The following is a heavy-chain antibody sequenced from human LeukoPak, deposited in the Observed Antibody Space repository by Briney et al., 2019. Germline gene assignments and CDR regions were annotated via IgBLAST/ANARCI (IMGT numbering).Heavy chain of an antibody. J-gene: IGHJ5*02. CDR1: GFTFSDYY. V-gene: IGHV3-11*01. Sequence: GGSLRLSCAASGFTFSDYYMSWVRQAPRKGLEWVSYISSSGSTIYYAGSVKGRFNFSRDNSRNTLYLQLNSLRAEDTALYYCAKCAKTPDGGSGWCNWFDAWGQGTLVTVSS. CDR2: ISSSGSTI. CDR3: AKCAKTPDGGSGWCNWFDA. D-gene: IGHD3-3*01.